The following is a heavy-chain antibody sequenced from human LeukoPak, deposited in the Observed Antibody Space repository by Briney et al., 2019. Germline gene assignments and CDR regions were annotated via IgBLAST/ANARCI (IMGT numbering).Heavy chain of an antibody. CDR1: GLTFSSHW. D-gene: IGHD2-15*01. CDR2: ITNDGSST. V-gene: IGHV3-74*01. J-gene: IGHJ4*02. CDR3: ARESYGAAPNGY. Sequence: GGSLRLSCAASGLTFSSHWMHWVRQAPGKGLVWVSRITNDGSSTTYADSVKGRFTISRDNAKNSLYLQMNSLRAEDTAVYYCARESYGAAPNGYWGQGTLVTVSS.